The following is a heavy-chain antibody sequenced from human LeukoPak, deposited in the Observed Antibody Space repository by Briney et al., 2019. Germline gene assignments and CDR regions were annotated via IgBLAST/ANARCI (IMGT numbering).Heavy chain of an antibody. CDR1: GFTFSSYW. D-gene: IGHD4-17*01. CDR2: INSDGSST. V-gene: IGHV3-74*01. CDR3: ARATSVTGLGGMDV. J-gene: IGHJ6*02. Sequence: GGSLRLSCAASGFTFSSYWMHWVRQAPGKGLVWVSRINSDGSSTSYADSVKGRFTISRDNAKNTLYLQMNSLRAEDTAVYYCARATSVTGLGGMDVWGQGTTVTVSS.